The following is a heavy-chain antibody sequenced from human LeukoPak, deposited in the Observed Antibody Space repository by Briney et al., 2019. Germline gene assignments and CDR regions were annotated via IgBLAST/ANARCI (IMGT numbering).Heavy chain of an antibody. CDR1: GGSISSYY. CDR2: IYYSGST. Sequence: SETLSLTCTVSGGSISSYYWSWLRQPPGKGLEWIGYIYYSGSTNYNPSLKSRVTISVDTSKNQFSLKLSSVTAADTAVYYCARSAAGNYGGNGPSGYWGQGTLVTVSS. J-gene: IGHJ4*02. CDR3: ARSAAGNYGGNGPSGY. V-gene: IGHV4-59*01. D-gene: IGHD4-23*01.